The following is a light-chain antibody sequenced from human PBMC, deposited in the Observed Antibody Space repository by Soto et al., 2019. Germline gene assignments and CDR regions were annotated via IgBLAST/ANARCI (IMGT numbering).Light chain of an antibody. J-gene: IGLJ3*02. CDR2: EVS. Sequence: QSVLTQPPSASGSPGQSVTISCTGTSSDVDVYNYVSWFQQHPGKAPKLIIYEVSRRPSGVPDRFSGSKSGNTASLTVSGLQAEDEADYYCSSYAGSDNWVFGGGTKLTVL. CDR1: SSDVDVYNY. CDR3: SSYAGSDNWV. V-gene: IGLV2-8*01.